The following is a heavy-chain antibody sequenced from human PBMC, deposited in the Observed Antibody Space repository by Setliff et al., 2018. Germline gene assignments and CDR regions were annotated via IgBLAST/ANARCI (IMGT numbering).Heavy chain of an antibody. CDR1: GFTFSGYA. J-gene: IGHJ4*02. CDR3: SSYLVS. Sequence: LRLSCAASGFTFSGYAMSWARQAPGKGLEWVANIKEDGSQRNYVDAVRGRFTVSRDNARNLLYLQMNSLRVDDTAVYYCSSYLVSWGQGALVTVSS. D-gene: IGHD2-21*01. CDR2: IKEDGSQR. V-gene: IGHV3-7*01.